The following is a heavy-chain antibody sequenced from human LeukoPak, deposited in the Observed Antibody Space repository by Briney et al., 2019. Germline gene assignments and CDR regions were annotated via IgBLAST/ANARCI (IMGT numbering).Heavy chain of an antibody. V-gene: IGHV3-7*01. CDR1: GFTFSTYW. CDR2: IKEDGSEN. CDR3: ARDSLSGVLIGPRLDV. D-gene: IGHD3-3*01. Sequence: GGSLRLSCAASGFTFSTYWMSWVRQGPGKGLEWVALIKEDGSENFYVDSVKGRFTISRDNAKNSLFLQMNSLRAEDTAVYYCARDSLSGVLIGPRLDVWGQGTTVTVSS. J-gene: IGHJ6*02.